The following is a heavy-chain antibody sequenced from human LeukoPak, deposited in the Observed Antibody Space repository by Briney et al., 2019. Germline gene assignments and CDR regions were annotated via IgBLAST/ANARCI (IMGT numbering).Heavy chain of an antibody. CDR3: ARTMIVVDAYDAFDI. D-gene: IGHD3-22*01. CDR2: IWYDGSNK. Sequence: GGSLRLSCAASGFTFSSYGMHWVRQAPGKGLEWVAVIWYDGSNKYYADSVKGRFTISRDNSKNTLYLQMNSLRAEDTAVYYCARTMIVVDAYDAFDIWGQGTMVTVSS. J-gene: IGHJ3*02. CDR1: GFTFSSYG. V-gene: IGHV3-33*01.